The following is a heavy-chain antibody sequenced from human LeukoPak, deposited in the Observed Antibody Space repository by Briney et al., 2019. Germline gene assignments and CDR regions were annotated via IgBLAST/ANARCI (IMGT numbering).Heavy chain of an antibody. V-gene: IGHV4-38-2*01. CDR1: GYSISSGYY. CDR3: ARVPHTGYPPRFYYLDY. Sequence: SETLSLTCAVSGYSISSGYYWGWIRQPPRKGLKWIGSIYHNGNTYYNPSLKSRVTISVDTSKNQFSLKVNSVTAADTAVYYCARVPHTGYPPRFYYLDYWGQGTLVTVSS. CDR2: IYHNGNT. D-gene: IGHD3-9*01. J-gene: IGHJ4*02.